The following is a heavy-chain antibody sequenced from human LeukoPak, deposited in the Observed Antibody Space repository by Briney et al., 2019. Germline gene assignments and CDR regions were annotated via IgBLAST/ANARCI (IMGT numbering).Heavy chain of an antibody. CDR1: GSIFTSYW. Sequence: GASLQISCKGSGSIFTSYWIGWVRPLPGKGLEWMGIIYPGDSDTRYSPSFQGQVTISADKSISTAYLQWSSLKASDTAMYYCARQREGVPAASDYWGQGTLVTVSS. CDR3: ARQREGVPAASDY. D-gene: IGHD2-2*01. J-gene: IGHJ4*02. CDR2: IYPGDSDT. V-gene: IGHV5-51*01.